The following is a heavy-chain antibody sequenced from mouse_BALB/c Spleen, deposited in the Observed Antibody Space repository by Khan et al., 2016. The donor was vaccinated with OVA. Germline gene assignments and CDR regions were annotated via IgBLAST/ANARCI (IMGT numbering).Heavy chain of an antibody. CDR2: VNPNNGDT. Sequence: EVQLKQSGPDLVKPGASVKISCKASGYSSTLYYMTWVRQSHGKSPEWIGRVNPNNGDTNYNQNFKGKAILTVDKSSNTAYMELRSLTSEDSAVFYCARGYEFFPYWGQGTLVTVSA. CDR3: ARGYEFFPY. V-gene: IGHV1-26*01. D-gene: IGHD2-12*01. J-gene: IGHJ3*01. CDR1: GYSSTLYY.